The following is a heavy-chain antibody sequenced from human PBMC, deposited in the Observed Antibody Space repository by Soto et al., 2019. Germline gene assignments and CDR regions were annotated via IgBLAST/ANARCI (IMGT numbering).Heavy chain of an antibody. CDR1: GDSVSSNSAA. CDR2: TYYRSKWYN. J-gene: IGHJ6*02. Sequence: SQTLSLTCAISGDSVSSNSAAWNWIRQSPSRGLEWLGRTYYRSKWYNDYAVSVKSRITINPDTSKNQFSLQLNSVTPEDTAVYYCAREKRDGPLYYYYGMDVWGQGTTVIVSS. V-gene: IGHV6-1*01. CDR3: AREKRDGPLYYYYGMDV.